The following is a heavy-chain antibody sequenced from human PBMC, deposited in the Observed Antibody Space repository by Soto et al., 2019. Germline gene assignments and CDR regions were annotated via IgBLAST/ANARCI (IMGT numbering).Heavy chain of an antibody. CDR3: ANPIPKTGTTFGF. Sequence: QLLESGGGFVQPGGSLRLSCVASGFTFSNFAMAWVRQAPGEGLEWVSAISGSGDDTFYADSMKGRFTISRDNSKVTLYLQINSLRAEDTAVYYCANPIPKTGTTFGFWGQGTLVTVSS. J-gene: IGHJ4*02. CDR1: GFTFSNFA. CDR2: ISGSGDDT. D-gene: IGHD1-1*01. V-gene: IGHV3-23*01.